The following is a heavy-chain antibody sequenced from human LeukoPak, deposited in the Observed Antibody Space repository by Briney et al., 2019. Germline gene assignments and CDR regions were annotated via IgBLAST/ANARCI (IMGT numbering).Heavy chain of an antibody. D-gene: IGHD4-11*01. CDR2: IWSDGTDK. CDR3: AKAAQRGFDFSTSLES. CDR1: GFTFSHDG. J-gene: IGHJ4*02. Sequence: GGSLRLSCATSGFTFSHDGMHWVRQAPGKGLEWVAVIWSDGTDKYYGDSVKGRFTISKDNSKNTVYLQMNRLRVDDQAVYYCAKAAQRGFDFSTSLESWGQGTLVSVSS. V-gene: IGHV3-33*06.